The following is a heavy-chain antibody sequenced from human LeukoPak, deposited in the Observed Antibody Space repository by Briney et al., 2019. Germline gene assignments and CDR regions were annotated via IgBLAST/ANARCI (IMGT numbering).Heavy chain of an antibody. CDR1: GYTLTELS. CDR2: FDPEDGET. J-gene: IGHJ3*02. CDR3: ARETTVTTSYAFDI. D-gene: IGHD4-17*01. Sequence: APVKVSCKVSGYTLTELSMHWVRQAPGKGLEWMGGFDPEDGETIYAQKFQGRVTMTEDTSTSTAYMELRSLRSDDTAVYYCARETTVTTSYAFDIWGQGTMVTVSS. V-gene: IGHV1-24*01.